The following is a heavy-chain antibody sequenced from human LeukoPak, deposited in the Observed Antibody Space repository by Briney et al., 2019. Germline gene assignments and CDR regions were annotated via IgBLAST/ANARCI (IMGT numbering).Heavy chain of an antibody. CDR2: ISGSGGST. CDR1: GFTSSSYA. J-gene: IGHJ4*02. CDR3: AKDFSSLVLLTFDY. V-gene: IGHV3-23*01. D-gene: IGHD2-21*02. Sequence: GGSLRLSCAASGFTSSSYAMSWVRQAPGKGLEWVSAISGSGGSTYYADSVKGRFTISRDNSKNTLYLQMNSLRAEDTAVYYCAKDFSSLVLLTFDYWGQGTLVTVSS.